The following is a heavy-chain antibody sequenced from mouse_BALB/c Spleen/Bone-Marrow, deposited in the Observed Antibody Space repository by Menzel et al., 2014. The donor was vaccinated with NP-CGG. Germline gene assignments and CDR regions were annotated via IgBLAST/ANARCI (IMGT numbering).Heavy chain of an antibody. CDR1: GYTFTSYY. D-gene: IGHD4-1*01. V-gene: IGHV1S56*01. Sequence: VQLQQSGPELVKPWASVRISCKASGYTFTSYYIHWVKQKPGQGLEWIGWIYPGNLNTKYNEKFKGKATLTADKSSSTAYMQLSSLTSEDSAVYFCAREANWNFDYWGQGTTLTVSS. CDR2: IYPGNLNT. J-gene: IGHJ2*01. CDR3: AREANWNFDY.